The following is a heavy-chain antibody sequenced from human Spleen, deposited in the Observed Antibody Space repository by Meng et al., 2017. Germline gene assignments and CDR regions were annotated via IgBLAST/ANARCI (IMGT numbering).Heavy chain of an antibody. CDR1: GGIFSNYV. D-gene: IGHD2-2*01. J-gene: IGHJ4*02. Sequence: SVKVSCKALGGIFSNYVIGWVRQAPGQGLEWMGGINAVFGTTNYAQKFQDRVTITSDESTSTVYMELTRLTSKDTAVYFCARKAGNCISTTCYSLDYWGQGTLVTVSS. CDR3: ARKAGNCISTTCYSLDY. CDR2: INAVFGTT. V-gene: IGHV1-69*13.